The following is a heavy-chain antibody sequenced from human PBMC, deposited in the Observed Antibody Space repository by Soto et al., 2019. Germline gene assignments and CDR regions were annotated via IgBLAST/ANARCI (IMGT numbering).Heavy chain of an antibody. V-gene: IGHV1-18*01. CDR3: VRVVPGAEAWFGP. CDR1: GYTFSNYG. Sequence: GASEKVSCKASGYTFSNYGITWVRQAPGQPLEWLGWISLYSDGTNYAQKFQGRVSMTTDTSTTTAYMELRSLRSDDTAVYYCVRVVPGAEAWFGPWGQGTLVTVSS. D-gene: IGHD2-2*01. J-gene: IGHJ5*02. CDR2: ISLYSDGT.